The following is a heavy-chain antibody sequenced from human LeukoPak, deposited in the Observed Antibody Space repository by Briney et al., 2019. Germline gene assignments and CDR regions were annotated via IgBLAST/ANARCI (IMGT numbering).Heavy chain of an antibody. CDR3: ARDRDYSFDY. J-gene: IGHJ4*02. CDR2: ISYDGSNK. CDR1: GFTFSSYA. D-gene: IGHD4-11*01. V-gene: IGHV3-30-3*01. Sequence: GGSLRLSCAASGFTFSSYAMHWVRQAPGKGLEWVAVISYDGSNKYYADSVKGRFTISRDNSKNTLYLQMNSLRAEDTAVYYCARDRDYSFDYWGQGTLVTVPS.